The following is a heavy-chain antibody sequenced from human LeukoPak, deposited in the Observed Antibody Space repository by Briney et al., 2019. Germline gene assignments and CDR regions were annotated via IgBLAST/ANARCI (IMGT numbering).Heavy chain of an antibody. D-gene: IGHD3-10*01. CDR3: ARNGPEPVLGVIGYYYYGMDV. CDR2: INPNSGGA. CDR1: GYTFTGYY. J-gene: IGHJ6*04. Sequence: ASVKVSCKASGYTFTGYYMHWVRQAPGQGLEWMGWINPNSGGANYAQKFQGWVTMTRDTSISTAYMELSRLRSDDTAVYYCARNGPEPVLGVIGYYYYGMDVWGKGTTVTVSS. V-gene: IGHV1-2*04.